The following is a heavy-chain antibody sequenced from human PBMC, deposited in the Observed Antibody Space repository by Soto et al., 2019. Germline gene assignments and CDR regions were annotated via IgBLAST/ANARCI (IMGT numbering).Heavy chain of an antibody. D-gene: IGHD6-13*01. J-gene: IGHJ4*02. V-gene: IGHV3-30-3*01. CDR3: AREEFEAGRGHFGC. Sequence: QVQVVESGGGVVQPGGSLRLSCAASGFIFSTSAMHWVRQAPGKGLEWMAMISYGGNNKYYADSVKGRFTISRDISESTLYLQMNSLRTEDTAVYYCAREEFEAGRGHFGCWGQGTLVSVSS. CDR2: ISYGGNNK. CDR1: GFIFSTSA.